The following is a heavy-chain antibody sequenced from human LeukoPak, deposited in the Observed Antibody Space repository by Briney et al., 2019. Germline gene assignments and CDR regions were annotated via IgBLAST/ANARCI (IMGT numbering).Heavy chain of an antibody. V-gene: IGHV4-4*07. CDR2: IYTRGST. CDR3: ARQYELLSPYYYGMDV. J-gene: IGHJ6*02. Sequence: SETLSLTCTVSGGSINSNYWSWIRQPAGKGLEWIGRIYTRGSTNYNPSLKSRVTMSVDTSKNQFSLKLSSVTAADTAVYYCARQYELLSPYYYGMDVWGQGTTFTLSS. D-gene: IGHD2-2*01. CDR1: GGSINSNY.